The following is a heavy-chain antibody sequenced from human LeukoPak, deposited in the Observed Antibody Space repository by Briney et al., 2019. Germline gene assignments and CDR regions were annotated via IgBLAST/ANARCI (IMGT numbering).Heavy chain of an antibody. D-gene: IGHD6-6*01. Sequence: HPGGSLRLSCAASGFTFDDYAMHWVRQAPGKGLEWVSGISWNSGSIGYADSVKGRFTISRDNAKNSLYLQMNSLRAEDTAVYYCARGPNSNWSGLDFWGQGTLLTVSS. CDR2: ISWNSGSI. V-gene: IGHV3-9*01. CDR1: GFTFDDYA. J-gene: IGHJ4*02. CDR3: ARGPNSNWSGLDF.